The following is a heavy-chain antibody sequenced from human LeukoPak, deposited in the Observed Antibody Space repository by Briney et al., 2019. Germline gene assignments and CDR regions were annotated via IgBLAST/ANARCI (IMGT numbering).Heavy chain of an antibody. D-gene: IGHD3-3*01. CDR1: GFTFSDYY. Sequence: PGGSLRLSCAVSGFTFSDYYMSWIRQAPGKGLEWVSYISSSGSTIYYADSVKGRFTISRDNAKNSLYLQMNSLRAEDTAVYYCARASDVLRFLEWTNRGYYYYMDVWGKGTTVTVSS. CDR3: ARASDVLRFLEWTNRGYYYYMDV. V-gene: IGHV3-11*04. CDR2: ISSSGSTI. J-gene: IGHJ6*03.